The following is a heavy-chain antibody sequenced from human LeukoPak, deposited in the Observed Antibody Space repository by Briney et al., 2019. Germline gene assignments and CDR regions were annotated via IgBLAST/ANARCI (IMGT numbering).Heavy chain of an antibody. CDR1: GFSFGAYL. CDR2: ISSSGSTI. Sequence: GGSLRLSCTASGFSFGAYLISWVRQAPGKGLEWVSYISSSGSTIYYADSVKGRFTISRDNAKNSLYLQMNSLRAEDTAVYYCAELGITMIGGVWGKGTTVTISS. D-gene: IGHD3-10*02. J-gene: IGHJ6*04. V-gene: IGHV3-48*03. CDR3: AELGITMIGGV.